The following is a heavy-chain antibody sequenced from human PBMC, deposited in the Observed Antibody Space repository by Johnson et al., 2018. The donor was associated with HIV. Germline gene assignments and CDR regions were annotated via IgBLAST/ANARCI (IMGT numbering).Heavy chain of an antibody. CDR1: GFTFRSYA. D-gene: IGHD6-19*01. CDR2: ISYDGRNK. V-gene: IGHV3-30*04. CDR3: VRDQGSGWPTNAFDF. J-gene: IGHJ3*01. Sequence: QVQLVESGGGVVQPGRSLNLSCAASGFTFRSYAMHWVRQAPGKGLEWVAVISYDGRNKYYADSVKGRFTISRDNPNNMMYLQMNSLSGEDIAQYYCVRDQGSGWPTNAFDFWGLGTKVTVSS.